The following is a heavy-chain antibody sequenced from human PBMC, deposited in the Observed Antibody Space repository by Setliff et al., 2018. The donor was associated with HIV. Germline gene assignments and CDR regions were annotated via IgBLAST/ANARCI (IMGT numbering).Heavy chain of an antibody. Sequence: SETLSLTCAASGYSINSGFSRAWIRQPPGQGPQWIGSIYQSGSIDYNPSLQSRVTISVDSSKNQFSLNLFSVTAADTAVYYCARDNSYYYGSGSHYWYGMDVWGQGTTVTVSS. CDR2: IYQSGSI. D-gene: IGHD3-10*01. J-gene: IGHJ6*01. CDR3: ARDNSYYYGSGSHYWYGMDV. CDR1: GYSINSGFS. V-gene: IGHV4-38-2*02.